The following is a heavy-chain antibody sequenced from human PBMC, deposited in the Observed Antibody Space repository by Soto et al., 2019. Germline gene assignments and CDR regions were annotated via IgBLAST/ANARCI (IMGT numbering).Heavy chain of an antibody. D-gene: IGHD6-19*01. CDR1: GYPFTSYG. J-gene: IGHJ4*02. CDR2: ISAYDDKT. V-gene: IGHV1-18*01. Sequence: GAEVKKPGASVKVSCKTSGYPFTSYGINWVRQAPGQGPEWMGWISAYDDKTIYSQKFQGRVTLTADTSTTTAYMELRGLRFDDTAVYYCARDRLIAVTGLLRNWGQGTLVTVSS. CDR3: ARDRLIAVTGLLRN.